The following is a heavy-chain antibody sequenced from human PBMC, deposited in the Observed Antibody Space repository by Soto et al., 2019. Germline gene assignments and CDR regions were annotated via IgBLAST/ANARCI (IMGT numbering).Heavy chain of an antibody. D-gene: IGHD6-13*01. J-gene: IGHJ6*02. CDR3: ASGSARQQLETYYYYYVMDV. Sequence: SVKVSCKASGGTFSSYAISWVRQAPGQGLEWMGGIIPIFGTANYAQKFQGRVTITADKSTSTAYMELSSLRSEDTAVYYCASGSARQQLETYYYYYVMDVWGQGTTVTVSS. CDR2: IIPIFGTA. V-gene: IGHV1-69*06. CDR1: GGTFSSYA.